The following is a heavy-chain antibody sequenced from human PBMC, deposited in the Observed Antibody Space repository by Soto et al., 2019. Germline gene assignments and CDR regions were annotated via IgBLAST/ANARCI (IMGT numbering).Heavy chain of an antibody. CDR3: ARHIGVAVAGTRWYFDL. CDR1: GYKFTAYW. Sequence: GESLKISCEASGYKFTAYWIGWVRQMPGKGLEWMGIIYPGDSETRYSPSFQGQVTISADKSNSTAYLQWNSLEASDTAIYYCARHIGVAVAGTRWYFDLWGRGTLVTVSS. CDR2: IYPGDSET. V-gene: IGHV5-51*01. J-gene: IGHJ2*01. D-gene: IGHD6-19*01.